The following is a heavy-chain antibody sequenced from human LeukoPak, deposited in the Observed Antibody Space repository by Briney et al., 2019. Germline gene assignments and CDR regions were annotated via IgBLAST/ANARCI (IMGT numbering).Heavy chain of an antibody. D-gene: IGHD7-27*01. Sequence: GGTLRLSCAASAFTFSTYGMNWVRQAPGKGLEWVSGISPSGDITYYADSVMGRFSISRDNPKSMVSLQMSSLRAEDTALYYCVRDLHWGGFDVWGQGTMVTVSS. J-gene: IGHJ3*01. CDR2: ISPSGDIT. V-gene: IGHV3-23*01. CDR1: AFTFSTYG. CDR3: VRDLHWGGFDV.